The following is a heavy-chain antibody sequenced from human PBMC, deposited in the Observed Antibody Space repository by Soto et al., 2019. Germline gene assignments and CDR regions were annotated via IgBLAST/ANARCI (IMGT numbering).Heavy chain of an antibody. CDR2: ISGSGGST. Sequence: PGGSLRLSCAASGFTFSSYAMSWVRQAPGKGLEWVSAISGSGGSTYYADSVKGRFTISRDNSKNTLYLQMNSLRAEDTAVYYCAKLIGIAVAGRTNYWGQGTLVTVSS. CDR3: AKLIGIAVAGRTNY. V-gene: IGHV3-23*01. J-gene: IGHJ4*02. D-gene: IGHD6-19*01. CDR1: GFTFSSYA.